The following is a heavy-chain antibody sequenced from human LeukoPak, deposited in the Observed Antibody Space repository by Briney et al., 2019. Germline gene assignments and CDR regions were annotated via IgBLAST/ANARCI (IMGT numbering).Heavy chain of an antibody. V-gene: IGHV3-23*01. D-gene: IGHD3-22*01. CDR2: ISGSGGST. CDR1: GFTFSSYS. CDR3: ARRPPDYYDSSGYYYFDY. Sequence: GGSLRLSCAASGFTFSSYSMNWVRQAPGKGLEWVSAISGSGGSTYYADSVKGRFTISRDNSKNTLYLQMNSLRAEDTAVYYCARRPPDYYDSSGYYYFDYWGQGTLVTVSS. J-gene: IGHJ4*02.